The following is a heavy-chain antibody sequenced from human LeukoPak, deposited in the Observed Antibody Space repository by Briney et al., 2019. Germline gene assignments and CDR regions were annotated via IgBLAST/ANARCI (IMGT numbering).Heavy chain of an antibody. D-gene: IGHD3-10*01. J-gene: IGHJ4*02. CDR2: IYNSGTT. V-gene: IGHV4-59*11. CDR1: GVSISTHY. CDR3: AREANYYGSGSYFEGTFDY. Sequence: SETLSLTCTVSGVSISTHYWSWIRQPPGKGLEWIGYIYNSGTTYYNPSLKSRVTISIDTSKNEFSLKLTSVTPADTAVYYCAREANYYGSGSYFEGTFDYWGQGSLVTASS.